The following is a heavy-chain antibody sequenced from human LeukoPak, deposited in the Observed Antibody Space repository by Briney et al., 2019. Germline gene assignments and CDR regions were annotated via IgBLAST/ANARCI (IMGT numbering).Heavy chain of an antibody. CDR3: ARDQGGYDYVWGSYRSALDY. CDR1: GYTFTGYY. CDR2: INPNSGGT. Sequence: ASVKVSCKASGYTFTGYYMHCVRQAPGQGLEWMGWINPNSGGTNYAQKFQGRVTMTRDTSISTAYMELSRLRSDDTAVYYCARDQGGYDYVWGSYRSALDYWGQGTLVTVSS. D-gene: IGHD3-16*02. V-gene: IGHV1-2*02. J-gene: IGHJ4*02.